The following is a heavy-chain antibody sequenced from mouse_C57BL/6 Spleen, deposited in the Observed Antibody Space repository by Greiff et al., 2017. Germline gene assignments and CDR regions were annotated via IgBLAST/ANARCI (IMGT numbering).Heavy chain of an antibody. CDR2: IWSGGST. CDR3: AKNGGTAQGPYAMDY. V-gene: IGHV2-4*01. Sequence: VKLQESGPGLVQPSQSLSITCTVSGFSLTSYGVHWVRQPPGKGLEWLGVIWSGGSTDYNAAFISRLSISKDNSKSQVFFKMNSLQADDTAIYYCAKNGGTAQGPYAMDYWGQGTSVTVSS. J-gene: IGHJ4*01. CDR1: GFSLTSYG. D-gene: IGHD3-2*02.